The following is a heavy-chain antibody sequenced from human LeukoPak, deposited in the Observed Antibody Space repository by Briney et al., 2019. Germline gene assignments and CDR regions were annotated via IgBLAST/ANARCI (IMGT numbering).Heavy chain of an antibody. D-gene: IGHD5-18*01. CDR2: ISSSSSYI. Sequence: GGSLRLSCAASGFTFSSYSMNWVRQAPGKGLEWVSSISSSSSYIYYADSVKGRFTISRDNAKNSLYLQMNSLRAEDTAVYYCARVTDSYGPYYYYYMDVWGKGTTVTVSS. J-gene: IGHJ6*03. CDR1: GFTFSSYS. CDR3: ARVTDSYGPYYYYYMDV. V-gene: IGHV3-21*01.